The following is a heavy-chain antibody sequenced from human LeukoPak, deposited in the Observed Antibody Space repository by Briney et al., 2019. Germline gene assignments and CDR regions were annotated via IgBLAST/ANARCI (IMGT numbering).Heavy chain of an antibody. CDR3: VRDGDSTNWSHDY. J-gene: IGHJ4*02. Sequence: PGGSLRLSCAGSGFTFNNYAMHWVRQTPGKGLEWVAFISNDGSDKVYTDSVKGRFTISRDNSKNTLYLQMSSLRTEDTAIYYCVRDGDSTNWSHDYWGQGTQVTVSS. CDR2: ISNDGSDK. CDR1: GFTFNNYA. D-gene: IGHD6-13*01. V-gene: IGHV3-30-3*01.